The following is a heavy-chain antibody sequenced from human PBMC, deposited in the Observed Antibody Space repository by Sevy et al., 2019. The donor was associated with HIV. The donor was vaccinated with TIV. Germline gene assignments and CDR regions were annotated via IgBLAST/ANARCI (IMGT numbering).Heavy chain of an antibody. D-gene: IGHD4-17*01. Sequence: GGSLRLSCAASGFTFNIYVIHSVRQAPGKGLEWVAVISSDGSSEYYADSVKGRFTISRDNSKNTLYLQMNSLRAEDTAVYYCARDLPSAVTLPFYYYGLHVWGQGTTVTVSS. J-gene: IGHJ6*02. CDR3: ARDLPSAVTLPFYYYGLHV. CDR1: GFTFNIYV. V-gene: IGHV3-30*04. CDR2: ISSDGSSE.